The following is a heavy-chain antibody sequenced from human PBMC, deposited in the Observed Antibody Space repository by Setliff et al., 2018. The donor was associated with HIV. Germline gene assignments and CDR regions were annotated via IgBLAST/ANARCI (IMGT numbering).Heavy chain of an antibody. Sequence: PSETLSLTCTVSGGSIRSTSYYWGWIRQPPGKGLEWMGSIYYSGSTYYNPSLKSRVTISVDTSKNQFSLKLSSVTAADTAVSYCARHPPYCSGGSGYRGRGYYFDYWGQGTLVTVSS. CDR1: GGSIRSTSYY. CDR2: IYYSGST. CDR3: ARHPPYCSGGSGYRGRGYYFDY. D-gene: IGHD2-15*01. J-gene: IGHJ4*02. V-gene: IGHV4-39*01.